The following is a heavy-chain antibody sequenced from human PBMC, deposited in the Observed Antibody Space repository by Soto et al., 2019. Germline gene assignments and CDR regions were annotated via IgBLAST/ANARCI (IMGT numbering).Heavy chain of an antibody. CDR2: IYHSGST. V-gene: IGHV4-30-2*01. CDR1: GGSISSGGSS. J-gene: IGHJ4*02. D-gene: IGHD3-22*01. Sequence: QLQLQESGSGLVKPSQTLSLTCAVSGGSISSGGSSWTWIRQPPGKGLEWIGYIYHSGSTYYNPSLKSRVIISGDRSKNQFSLKLTSVTAADTAVYYCARGAVVNFDSWGQGTLVTVSS. CDR3: ARGAVVNFDS.